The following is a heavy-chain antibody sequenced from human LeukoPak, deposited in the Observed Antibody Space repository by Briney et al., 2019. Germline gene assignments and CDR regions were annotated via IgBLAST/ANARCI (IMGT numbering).Heavy chain of an antibody. V-gene: IGHV4-4*02. CDR1: GGSISSSSGNC. CDR2: IYHSGST. J-gene: IGHJ4*02. Sequence: SETLFLTCAVSGGSISSSSGNCWTWVRQPPGKGLEWIGEIYHSGSTNYNPSLKSRVTMLLDKSKNQFSLKLSSVTAADTAVYYCARNGGNSDFDYWGQGTLVTVSS. CDR3: ARNGGNSDFDY. D-gene: IGHD4-23*01.